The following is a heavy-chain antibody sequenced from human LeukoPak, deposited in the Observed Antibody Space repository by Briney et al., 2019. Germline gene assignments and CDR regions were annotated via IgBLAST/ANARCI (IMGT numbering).Heavy chain of an antibody. CDR3: ARRAFGVVIAANWFDP. J-gene: IGHJ5*02. CDR1: GGSMSTYY. V-gene: IGHV4-59*08. Sequence: SETLSLTCTVSGGSMSTYYWSWIRQPPGKGLEWIGYIYDNGYTHYNPSLKSRVSISLDTSKSQFSLNLSSVTAADTAVYYCARRAFGVVIAANWFDPWGQGTLVTVSS. CDR2: IYDNGYT. D-gene: IGHD3-16*02.